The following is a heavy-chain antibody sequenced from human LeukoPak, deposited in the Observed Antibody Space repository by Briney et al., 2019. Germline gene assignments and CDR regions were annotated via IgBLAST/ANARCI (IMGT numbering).Heavy chain of an antibody. CDR3: ARNFRDSYFDY. D-gene: IGHD2-21*02. Sequence: LEWIGYIYYSGSTYYNPSLKSRVTISVDTSKNQFSLKLSSVTAADTAVYYCARNFRDSYFDYWGQGTLVTVSS. CDR2: IYYSGST. J-gene: IGHJ4*02. V-gene: IGHV4-31*02.